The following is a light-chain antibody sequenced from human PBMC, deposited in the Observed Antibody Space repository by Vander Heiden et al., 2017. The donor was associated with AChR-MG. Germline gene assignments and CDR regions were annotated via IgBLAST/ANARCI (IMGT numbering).Light chain of an antibody. V-gene: IGKV1-39*01. CDR3: QQRYSTPRT. CDR1: QSISSY. Sequence: DIQMTQSPSSLSASVGDRVTITCRASQSISSYLNWYQQKPGKAPKLLIYAASSLQSGVPSRFSGSASGTDFTLTISRLLPEDFATYYCQQRYSTPRTFGQGTKLEIK. CDR2: AAS. J-gene: IGKJ2*01.